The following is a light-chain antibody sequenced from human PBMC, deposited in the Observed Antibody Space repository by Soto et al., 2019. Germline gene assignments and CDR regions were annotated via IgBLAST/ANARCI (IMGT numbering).Light chain of an antibody. CDR1: PGVSGRN. CDR3: HQFLDSPRT. J-gene: IGKJ1*01. CDR2: GAS. V-gene: IGKV3-20*01. Sequence: EIVLTQSPGTLSLSPGERATLSCRASPGVSGRNIAWYQHRPGQAPRHLIFGASHRAAGIPDRFTGSGSGTDFTLTISRLEPEDCAVYYCHQFLDSPRTFGQGTKLEIK.